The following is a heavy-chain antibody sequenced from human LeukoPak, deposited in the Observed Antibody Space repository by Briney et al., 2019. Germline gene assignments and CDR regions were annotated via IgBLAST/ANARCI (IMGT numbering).Heavy chain of an antibody. D-gene: IGHD3-22*01. J-gene: IGHJ3*02. CDR2: INPNSGGT. V-gene: IGHV1-2*02. CDR3: AKDARITMIVVARRFAFDI. Sequence: ASVKVSCKASGYTFTGYYMHWVRQAPGQGLEWMGWINPNSGGTNYAQKFQGRVTMTRDTSISTAYMELSSLRAEDTAVYYCAKDARITMIVVARRFAFDIWGQGTMVTVSS. CDR1: GYTFTGYY.